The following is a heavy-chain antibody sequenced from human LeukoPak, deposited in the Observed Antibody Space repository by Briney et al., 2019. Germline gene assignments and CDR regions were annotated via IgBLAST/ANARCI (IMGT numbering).Heavy chain of an antibody. D-gene: IGHD3-10*01. CDR2: INHSGST. Sequence: PSETLSLTCAVYGGSFSGYYWSWIRQPPGKGLEWIGEINHSGSTNYNPSLKSRVTISVDTSKNQFSLNLSSVTAADTAVYYCARVRVSPGYYYGSGSHGGFDYWGQGTLVTVSS. CDR1: GGSFSGYY. J-gene: IGHJ4*02. CDR3: ARVRVSPGYYYGSGSHGGFDY. V-gene: IGHV4-34*01.